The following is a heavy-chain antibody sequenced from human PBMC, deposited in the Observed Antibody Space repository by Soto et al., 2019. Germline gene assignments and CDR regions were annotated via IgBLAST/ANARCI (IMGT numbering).Heavy chain of an antibody. V-gene: IGHV1-18*04. CDR3: ARVSVRGYCSGGSCFGDY. D-gene: IGHD2-15*01. Sequence: GASVKVSCKASGYTFTSYGISWVRQAPGQGLEWMGWISAYNGNTNYAQKLQGRVTMTTDTSTSTAYMELRSLRSDDTAAYYCARVSVRGYCSGGSCFGDYWGQGTLVTVSS. CDR2: ISAYNGNT. J-gene: IGHJ4*02. CDR1: GYTFTSYG.